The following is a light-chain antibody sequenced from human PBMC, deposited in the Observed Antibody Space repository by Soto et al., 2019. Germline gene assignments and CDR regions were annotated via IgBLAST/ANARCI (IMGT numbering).Light chain of an antibody. CDR3: QQYSNCKT. Sequence: EIVMTQSPATLSVSPGERITLSCRASRTVGSKLAWYQQKPGQAPRLLISDASTRATGIPARFSGSGSGTEFTLTISSLQSEDFAVYYCQQYSNCKTFRQGTKLEIK. CDR1: RTVGSK. CDR2: DAS. J-gene: IGKJ2*01. V-gene: IGKV3-15*01.